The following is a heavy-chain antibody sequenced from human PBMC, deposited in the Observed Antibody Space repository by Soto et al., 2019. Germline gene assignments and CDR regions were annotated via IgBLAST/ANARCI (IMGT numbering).Heavy chain of an antibody. V-gene: IGHV5-10-1*01. CDR2: IDPSDSYT. Sequence: PGASLKISCKGSGYSFTSYWISWVRQMPGKGLEWMGRIDPSDSYTNYSPSFQGHVTISADKSISTAYLQMNSLKTEDTAVYYCILAQWGPRTGYPYFDYWGQGTLVTVSS. D-gene: IGHD3-9*01. CDR3: ILAQWGPRTGYPYFDY. CDR1: GYSFTSYW. J-gene: IGHJ4*02.